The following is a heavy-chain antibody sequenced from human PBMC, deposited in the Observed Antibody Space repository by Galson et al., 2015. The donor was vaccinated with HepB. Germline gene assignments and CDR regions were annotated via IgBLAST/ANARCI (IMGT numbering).Heavy chain of an antibody. CDR3: ARVRHYYGSGSYYNEETDYYYYMDV. D-gene: IGHD3-10*01. CDR2: IIPIFGTA. J-gene: IGHJ6*03. Sequence: SVKVSCKASGGTFSSYAISWVRQAPGQGLEWMGGIIPIFGTANYAQKFQGRVTITADESTSTAYMELSSLRSEDTAVYYCARVRHYYGSGSYYNEETDYYYYMDVWGKGTTVTVSS. CDR1: GGTFSSYA. V-gene: IGHV1-69*13.